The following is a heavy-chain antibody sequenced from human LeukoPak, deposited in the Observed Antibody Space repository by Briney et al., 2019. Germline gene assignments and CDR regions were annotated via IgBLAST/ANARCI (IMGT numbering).Heavy chain of an antibody. CDR3: ATTVTSEHDAFDI. CDR2: FDPEDGET. V-gene: IGHV1-24*01. J-gene: IGHJ3*02. D-gene: IGHD4-17*01. CDR1: GYTLTELS. Sequence: ASVKVSCTVSGYTLTELSMHWVRQAPGKGLEWMGGFDPEDGETIYAQKFQGRVTMTEDTSTDTAYMELSSLRSEDTAVYYCATTVTSEHDAFDIWGQGTMVTVSS.